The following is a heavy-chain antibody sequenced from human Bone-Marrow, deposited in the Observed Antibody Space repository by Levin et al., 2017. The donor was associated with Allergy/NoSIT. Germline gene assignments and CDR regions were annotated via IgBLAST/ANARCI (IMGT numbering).Heavy chain of an antibody. J-gene: IGHJ4*02. CDR1: GFTFSSYA. V-gene: IGHV3-30-3*01. D-gene: IGHD3-16*01. CDR2: ISYDGSNK. Sequence: RAGGSLRLSCAASGFTFSSYAMHWVRQAPGKGLEWVAVISYDGSNKYYADSVKGRFTISRDNSKNTLYLQMNSLRAEDTAVYYCARDGGAHYFDYWGQGTLVTVSS. CDR3: ARDGGAHYFDY.